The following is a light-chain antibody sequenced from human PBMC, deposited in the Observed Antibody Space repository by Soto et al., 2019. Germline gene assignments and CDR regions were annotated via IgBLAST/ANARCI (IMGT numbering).Light chain of an antibody. CDR1: SSDVGGYNY. J-gene: IGLJ2*01. V-gene: IGLV2-14*03. CDR2: DVT. CDR3: SSYTSTSTVV. Sequence: QSALTQPASVSGSPGQSITISCNGTSSDVGGYNYVSWYQQHPGKAPKLMIYDVTDRPSGVSYRFSGSKSGNTASLTISGLQAEDEADYYCSSYTSTSTVVFGGGTKVTVL.